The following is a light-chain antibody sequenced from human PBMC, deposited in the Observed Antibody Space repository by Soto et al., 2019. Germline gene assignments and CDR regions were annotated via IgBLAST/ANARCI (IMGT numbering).Light chain of an antibody. Sequence: IQLTQSPSSLSASVGDRVTITCRASQGISSYLAWYQQKPGKAPKLLIYAASTLQSGVPSRFSGSGSGTDLTLTISSLQPEDFATYYCQQLNSYPPNTFGGGTKVEIK. J-gene: IGKJ4*01. CDR1: QGISSY. CDR3: QQLNSYPPNT. V-gene: IGKV1-9*01. CDR2: AAS.